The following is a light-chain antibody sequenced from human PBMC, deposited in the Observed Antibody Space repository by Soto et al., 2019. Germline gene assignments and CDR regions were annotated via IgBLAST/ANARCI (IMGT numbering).Light chain of an antibody. CDR3: TSYAGSNIWV. J-gene: IGLJ3*02. V-gene: IGLV2-8*01. Sequence: QSALTQPPSASGSPGQSVTISCTGTSSDVGAYNYVSWYQQYPGXXXXLMIXXXXXXXSXVXXRXXXXXSXXXXXXTXSGXQPEDEADYYCTSYAGSNIWVFGGGTKLTVL. CDR2: XXX. CDR1: SSDVGAYNY.